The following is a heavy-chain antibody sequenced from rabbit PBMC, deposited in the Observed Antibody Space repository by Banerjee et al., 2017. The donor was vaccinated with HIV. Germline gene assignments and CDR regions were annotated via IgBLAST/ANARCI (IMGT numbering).Heavy chain of an antibody. J-gene: IGHJ4*01. CDR3: ARDAGYAGSNL. CDR1: AFSFSNSYW. D-gene: IGHD4-2*01. Sequence: QSLAESGGDLVKPGASLTLTCTASAFSFSNSYWICWVRQAPGKGLEWIGCIGTGSSGSTWYASWAKGRFTISKTSSTTVTLQMTSLTVADTATYFCARDAGYAGSNLWGQGTLVTVS. V-gene: IGHV1S40*01. CDR2: IGTGSSGST.